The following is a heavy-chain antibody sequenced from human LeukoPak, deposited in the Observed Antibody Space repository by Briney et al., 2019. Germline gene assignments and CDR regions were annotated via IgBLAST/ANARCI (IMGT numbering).Heavy chain of an antibody. J-gene: IGHJ4*02. Sequence: SPSETLSLTCTVSGGSISSYYWSWIRQPPGKGLEWIGYIYYSGSTNYNPSLKSRVTISVDTSKNQFSLKLSSVTAADTAVYYCARGQHRSTYSSGWYRSEYYFDYWGQGTLVTVSS. CDR1: GGSISSYY. CDR3: ARGQHRSTYSSGWYRSEYYFDY. D-gene: IGHD6-19*01. CDR2: IYYSGST. V-gene: IGHV4-59*12.